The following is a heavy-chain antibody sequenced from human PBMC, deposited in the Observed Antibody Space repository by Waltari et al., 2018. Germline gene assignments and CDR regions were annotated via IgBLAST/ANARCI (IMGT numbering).Heavy chain of an antibody. CDR1: GGSISSYY. D-gene: IGHD6-19*01. J-gene: IGHJ2*01. CDR3: ARRGEYSSGWYPADWYVDL. V-gene: IGHV4-59*12. Sequence: QVQLQESCPGLVKPSETLSLTCSVSGGSISSYYWSWIRQPPGKGLELIGYIYYSGSTNYNPSLKSRVTISIDTSKNQFSLKLSSMTAADTAVYYCARRGEYSSGWYPADWYVDLWGRGTLVTVSS. CDR2: IYYSGST.